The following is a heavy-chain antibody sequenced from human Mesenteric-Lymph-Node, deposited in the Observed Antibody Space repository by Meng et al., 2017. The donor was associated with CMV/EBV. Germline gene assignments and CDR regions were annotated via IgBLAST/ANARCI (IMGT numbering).Heavy chain of an antibody. D-gene: IGHD6-13*01. CDR3: ARGGAAAGTWGWFDP. Sequence: SGYTFTGYYMHWVRQAPGQGLEWMGRINPNSGGTNYAQKFQGRVTMTRDTSISTAYMEPSRLRSDDTAVYYCARGGAAAGTWGWFDPWGQGTLVTVSS. J-gene: IGHJ5*02. CDR2: INPNSGGT. CDR1: GYTFTGYY. V-gene: IGHV1-2*06.